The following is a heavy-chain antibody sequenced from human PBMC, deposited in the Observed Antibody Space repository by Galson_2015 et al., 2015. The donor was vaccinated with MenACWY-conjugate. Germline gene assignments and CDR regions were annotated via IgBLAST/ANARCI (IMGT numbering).Heavy chain of an antibody. CDR1: GFTFSSYA. CDR2: ISGSGGST. V-gene: IGHV3-23*01. CDR3: AKTRCGGDCYQMGYYFDY. D-gene: IGHD2-21*02. J-gene: IGHJ4*02. Sequence: LRLSCAASGFTFSSYAMSWVRQAPGKGLEWVSAISGSGGSTYYADSVKGRFTISRDNSKNTLYLQMNSLRAEDTAVYYCAKTRCGGDCYQMGYYFDYWGQGTLVTVSS.